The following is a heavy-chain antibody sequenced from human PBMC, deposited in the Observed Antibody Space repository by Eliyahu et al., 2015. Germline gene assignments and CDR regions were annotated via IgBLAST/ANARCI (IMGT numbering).Heavy chain of an antibody. CDR2: IIPIFGTA. CDR3: ARGGEEHQLQSRPFDY. Sequence: EVKKPGSSVKVSCKASGGTFSRYAISWVRQAPGQGLEWMGGIIPIFGTANYAQKFQGRVTITADESTSTVYMELSSLRSEDTAVYYCARGGEEHQLQSRPFDYWGQGTLVTVSS. CDR1: GGTFSRYA. V-gene: IGHV1-69*01. J-gene: IGHJ4*02. D-gene: IGHD2-2*01.